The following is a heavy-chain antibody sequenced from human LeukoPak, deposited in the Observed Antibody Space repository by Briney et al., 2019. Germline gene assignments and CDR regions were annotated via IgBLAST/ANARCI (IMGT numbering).Heavy chain of an antibody. J-gene: IGHJ6*03. Sequence: PGGSLRLSCAASGFTFSSYDMSWVRQAPGKGLEWVAGISGGGGSTYYADSVKGRFTISRDNSKNTLYLQTNSLRAEDTAVYYCENLSGDEYYYYMDLWGKGPTVSVSS. V-gene: IGHV3-23*01. CDR1: GFTFSSYD. CDR2: ISGGGGST. D-gene: IGHD3-10*01. CDR3: ENLSGDEYYYYMDL.